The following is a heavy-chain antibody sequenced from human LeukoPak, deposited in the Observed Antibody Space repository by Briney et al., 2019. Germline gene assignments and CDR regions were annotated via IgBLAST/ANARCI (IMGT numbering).Heavy chain of an antibody. V-gene: IGHV3-33*01. CDR1: GFTFSSYG. CDR3: ASGSSSWYPYYYYGLDV. D-gene: IGHD6-13*01. J-gene: IGHJ6*02. Sequence: GGSLRLSCAASGFTFSSYGMHWVRQAPGKGLEWVAVIWYDGSNKYYADSVKGRFTISRDNSKNTLYLQMNSLRAEDTAVYYCASGSSSWYPYYYYGLDVWGQGTTVTASS. CDR2: IWYDGSNK.